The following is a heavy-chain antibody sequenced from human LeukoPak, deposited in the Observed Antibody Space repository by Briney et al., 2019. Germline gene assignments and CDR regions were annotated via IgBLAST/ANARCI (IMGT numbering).Heavy chain of an antibody. D-gene: IGHD3-3*01. V-gene: IGHV3-48*04. CDR3: ARGDYDPDY. CDR2: ITSSSSTI. CDR1: GFTFNSYS. Sequence: GGSLRLSCAASGFTFNSYSMNWVRQAPGKGLEWVSYITSSSSTIYYADSVKGRFTISRDNAKNSLYLQMNSLRAEDTAVYYCARGDYDPDYWGQGTLVTVSS. J-gene: IGHJ4*02.